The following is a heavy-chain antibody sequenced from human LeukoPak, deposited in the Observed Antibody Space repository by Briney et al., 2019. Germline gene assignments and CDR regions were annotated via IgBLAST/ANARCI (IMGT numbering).Heavy chain of an antibody. Sequence: GGSLRLSCAASGFTFSNYSMNWVRQAPGKGLEWVSYISSRSRTIYYADSVKGRFTISRDNAKTTLYLQMNSLRDEDTAVYYCAGDLISGSGSLGYWGQGTLVTVSS. CDR1: GFTFSNYS. CDR2: ISSRSRTI. D-gene: IGHD3-10*01. J-gene: IGHJ4*02. CDR3: AGDLISGSGSLGY. V-gene: IGHV3-48*02.